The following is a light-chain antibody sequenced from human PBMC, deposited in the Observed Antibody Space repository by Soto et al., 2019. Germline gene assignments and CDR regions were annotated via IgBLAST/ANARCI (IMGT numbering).Light chain of an antibody. CDR2: KDN. CDR3: QSIDGTGSLYV. V-gene: IGLV3-25*03. CDR1: ALPKKY. J-gene: IGLJ1*01. Sequence: SYELTQSPSVSVPPGQTARITCSGDALPKKYVYWYQLRPGQAPLLIVYKDNERPSGIPERFSGSSSGPTATLTISGVQAEDEADYYCQSIDGTGSLYVFGGGTKLTVL.